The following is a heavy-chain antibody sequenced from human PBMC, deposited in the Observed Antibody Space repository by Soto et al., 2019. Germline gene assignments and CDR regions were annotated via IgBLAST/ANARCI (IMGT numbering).Heavy chain of an antibody. CDR3: ARSGSGLFYFDN. J-gene: IGHJ4*02. CDR1: GGSISSISYY. V-gene: IGHV4-39*01. CDR2: IYVSGDT. Sequence: PSETMSLTNTVSGGSISSISYYCGWRSQPPGRGLEWIGSIYVSGDTYYNPSLESRVSISVDTSKKQASLKLSSVTAADTAVYFCARSGSGLFYFDNWGQGTLVTVSS. D-gene: IGHD6-19*01.